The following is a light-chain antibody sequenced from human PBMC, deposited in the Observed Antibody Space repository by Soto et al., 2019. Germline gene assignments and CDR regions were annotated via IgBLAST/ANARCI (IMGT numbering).Light chain of an antibody. V-gene: IGLV1-47*01. J-gene: IGLJ3*02. Sequence: QAVVTQPPSASGTPGQRVTISCSGSSSNIGSNYVYWYQQLPGTAPKLLIYRNNQRPSGVPDRFSGSKSGTSASLAISGLRSEDEADYYCAAWGDSTWVFGGGTQLTVL. CDR2: RNN. CDR1: SSNIGSNY. CDR3: AAWGDSTWV.